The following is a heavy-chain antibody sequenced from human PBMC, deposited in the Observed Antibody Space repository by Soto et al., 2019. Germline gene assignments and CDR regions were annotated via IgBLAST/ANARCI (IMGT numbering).Heavy chain of an antibody. V-gene: IGHV3-21*01. CDR2: ISSSSSYI. D-gene: IGHD2-8*02. Sequence: GGSLRLSCAASGFTFSSYSMNWVRQAPGKGLEWVSSISSSSSYIYYADSVKGRFTISRDNAKNSLYLQMNSLRAEDTAVYYCARSGVVYAMDWFDPWGQGTLVTVSS. CDR1: GFTFSSYS. J-gene: IGHJ5*02. CDR3: ARSGVVYAMDWFDP.